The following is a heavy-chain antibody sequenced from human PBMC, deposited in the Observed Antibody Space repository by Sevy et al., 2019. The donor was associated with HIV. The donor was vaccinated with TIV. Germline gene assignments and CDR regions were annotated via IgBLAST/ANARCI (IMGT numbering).Heavy chain of an antibody. CDR2: IYYNGTT. V-gene: IGHV4-59*01. D-gene: IGHD3-10*01. CDR1: GGSFNDFY. CDR3: ARGKVLFDH. J-gene: IGHJ4*02. Sequence: SETLSLTCTVSGGSFNDFYWSWIRQSPGRGLEWIGYIYYNGTTNSNPSLRRRVTISAQTSKSQISLRLNSVTAADTAVYYCARGKVLFDHWGLGIVVTVSS.